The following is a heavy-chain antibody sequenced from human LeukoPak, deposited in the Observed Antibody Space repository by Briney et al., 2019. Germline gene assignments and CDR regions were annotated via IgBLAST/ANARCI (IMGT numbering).Heavy chain of an antibody. CDR1: GFTFSSYG. Sequence: GSLRLSCAASGFTFSSYGMHWVRQAPGKGLEWVAVISYDGSNKYYADSVKGRFTISGDNSKNTLYLQMNSLRAEDTAVYYCAKSGSGWYHDAFDIWGQGTMVTVSS. D-gene: IGHD6-19*01. V-gene: IGHV3-30*18. J-gene: IGHJ3*02. CDR3: AKSGSGWYHDAFDI. CDR2: ISYDGSNK.